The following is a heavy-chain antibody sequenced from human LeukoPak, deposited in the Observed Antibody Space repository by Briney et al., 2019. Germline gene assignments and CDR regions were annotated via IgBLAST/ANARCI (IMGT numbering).Heavy chain of an antibody. CDR1: GGSISSGSYY. CDR3: ARHKGGLYGEGYPDY. V-gene: IGHV4-39*01. D-gene: IGHD4-17*01. Sequence: PSQTLSLTCTVSGGSISSGSYYWGWIRQPPGKGLEWIGSIYYSGSTYYNPSLKSRVTISVDTSKNQFSLKLSSVTAADTAVYYCARHKGGLYGEGYPDYWGQGTLVTVSS. CDR2: IYYSGST. J-gene: IGHJ4*02.